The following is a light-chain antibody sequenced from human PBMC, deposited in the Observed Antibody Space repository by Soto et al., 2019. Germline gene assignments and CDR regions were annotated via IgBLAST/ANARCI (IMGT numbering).Light chain of an antibody. CDR3: NSYASSGTVV. CDR2: EVS. J-gene: IGLJ1*01. V-gene: IGLV2-14*01. Sequence: QSVLTQPASVSGSPGQTITLSCTGTSSDVGGYNSVSWYQQHPGKAPKLMIYEVSNRPSGVSNRFSGSKSGNTASLTIFGLQDEDEADYYCNSYASSGTVVCGTGTKVTAL. CDR1: SSDVGGYNS.